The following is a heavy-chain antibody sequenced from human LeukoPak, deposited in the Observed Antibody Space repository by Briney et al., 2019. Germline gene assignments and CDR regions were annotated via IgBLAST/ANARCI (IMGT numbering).Heavy chain of an antibody. Sequence: EASVKVSCKASGGTFSSYAISWVRQAPGQGLEWMGGIIPIFGTVNYAQKFQARVTITADESTDTAYMELRSLTSEDTAVYYCATEMSSTWYAAFDIWGQGTMVTVSS. CDR2: IIPIFGTV. CDR1: GGTFSSYA. D-gene: IGHD6-13*01. CDR3: ATEMSSTWYAAFDI. J-gene: IGHJ3*02. V-gene: IGHV1-69*13.